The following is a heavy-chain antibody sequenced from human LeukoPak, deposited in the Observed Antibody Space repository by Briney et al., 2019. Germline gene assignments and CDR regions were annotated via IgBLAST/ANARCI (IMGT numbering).Heavy chain of an antibody. CDR2: IYHSGST. CDR3: ARVLAGYYYYYMDV. CDR1: GYSISSGYY. J-gene: IGHJ6*03. V-gene: IGHV4-38-2*02. Sequence: SETLSLTCTVSGYSISSGYYWGWIRQPPGKGLEWIGSIYHSGSTNYNPSLKSRVTISVDTSKNQFSLKLSSVTAADTAVYYCARVLAGYYYYYMDVWGKGTTVTVSS.